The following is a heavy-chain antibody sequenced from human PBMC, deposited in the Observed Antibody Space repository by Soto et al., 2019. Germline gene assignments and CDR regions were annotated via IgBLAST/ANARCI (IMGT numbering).Heavy chain of an antibody. CDR2: MNPYSGNT. CDR1: GYTFTSYD. D-gene: IGHD2-15*01. V-gene: IGHV1-8*01. J-gene: IGHJ6*02. CDR3: AKQRGGLRGVTDSSPVDV. Sequence: QVQLVQSGAEVKKPGASVKVSCKASGYTFTSYDINWVRQATGQGLEWMGWMNPYSGNTGFAQKFQGRVTMTRNTSIYTAYTELSSLRAELTIVYYGAKQRGGLRGVTDSSPVDVWGQGTTVTVSS.